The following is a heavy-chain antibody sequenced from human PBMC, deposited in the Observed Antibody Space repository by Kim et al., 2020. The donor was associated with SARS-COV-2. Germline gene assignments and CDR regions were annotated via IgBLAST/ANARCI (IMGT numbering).Heavy chain of an antibody. D-gene: IGHD5-12*01. V-gene: IGHV1-2*02. J-gene: IGHJ3*02. Sequence: QKFKGRVTMTRDTSISTAYMELSRLRSDDTAVYYCARVGYSGYADGAFDIWGQGTMVTVSS. CDR3: ARVGYSGYADGAFDI.